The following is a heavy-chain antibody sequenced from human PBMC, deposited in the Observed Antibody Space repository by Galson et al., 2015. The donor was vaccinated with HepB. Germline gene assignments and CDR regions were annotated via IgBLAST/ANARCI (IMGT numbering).Heavy chain of an antibody. CDR1: GGSISNDGYY. J-gene: IGHJ4*02. Sequence: TLSLTCAVSGGSISNDGYYWSWIRQPPGKGLEWIGYIYYSGSTDYNPSLKSRATISVDTSKNQFSLKLSSVTAADTAVYYCARDPTYHYGSGSYSWGQGILVTVSS. CDR3: ARDPTYHYGSGSYS. CDR2: IYYSGST. D-gene: IGHD3-10*01. V-gene: IGHV4-30-4*01.